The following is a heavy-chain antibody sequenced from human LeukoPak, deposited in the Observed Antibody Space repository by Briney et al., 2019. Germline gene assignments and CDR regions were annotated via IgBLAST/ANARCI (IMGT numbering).Heavy chain of an antibody. V-gene: IGHV4-59*11. D-gene: IGHD3-16*01. CDR1: GGSNRGHY. J-gene: IGHJ6*02. Sequence: AETLSLTCTVSGGSNRGHYWTWVRQPPGEGLEWIGQIHYSGKADYNPSLRSRITISVDTSKTQMSLKLTSVTAADTAVYYCARFGVDYDMDVWGQGTTVTVS. CDR2: IHYSGKA. CDR3: ARFGVDYDMDV.